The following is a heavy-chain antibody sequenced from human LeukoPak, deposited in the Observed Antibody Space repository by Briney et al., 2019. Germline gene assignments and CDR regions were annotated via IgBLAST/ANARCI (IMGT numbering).Heavy chain of an antibody. CDR2: IYYSGST. D-gene: IGHD2-15*01. Sequence: PSETLSLTCAVSGYSISSGDYYWSWIRQPPGKGLEWIGYIYYSGSTYDNPSLKSRVTISVDTSKNQFSLKLSSVTAADTAVYYCARGDYCSGGSCFQRGNWFDPWGHGTLVTVSS. CDR3: ARGDYCSGGSCFQRGNWFDP. J-gene: IGHJ5*02. V-gene: IGHV4-30-4*01. CDR1: GYSISSGDYY.